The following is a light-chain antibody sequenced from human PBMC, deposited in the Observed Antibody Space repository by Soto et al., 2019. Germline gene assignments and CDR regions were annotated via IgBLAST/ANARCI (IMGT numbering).Light chain of an antibody. CDR3: KQYASSLMYT. CDR2: GAS. Sequence: EIVLTQSPGTLSLSPGERATLSCRASQSVSSSYLAWYQQKPGQSPRLLIYGASSRATGIPDRFSGSGSGTAFTLTISPLEPEDLAVYYCKQYASSLMYTFGQGNPLEIK. J-gene: IGKJ2*01. V-gene: IGKV3-20*01. CDR1: QSVSSSY.